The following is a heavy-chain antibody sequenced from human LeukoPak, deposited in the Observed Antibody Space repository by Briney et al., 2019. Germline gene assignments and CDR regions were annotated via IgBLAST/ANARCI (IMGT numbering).Heavy chain of an antibody. CDR1: GYTFTSYD. Sequence: ASVKVSCKASGYTFTSYDINWVRQATGQGLEWMGWMNPNSGNTGYAQKFQGRVTMTRNTSISTAYMELSSLRSEDTAVYYCAREGGMGVVVPAATDYWGQGTLVTVSS. CDR3: AREGGMGVVVPAATDY. D-gene: IGHD2-2*01. CDR2: MNPNSGNT. J-gene: IGHJ4*02. V-gene: IGHV1-8*01.